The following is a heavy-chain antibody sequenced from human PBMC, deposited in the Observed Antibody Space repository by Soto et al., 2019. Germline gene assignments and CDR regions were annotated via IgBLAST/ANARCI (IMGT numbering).Heavy chain of an antibody. V-gene: IGHV1-69*13. Sequence: SVKVSCKASGGTFSSYAISWVRQAPGQGLEWMGGIIPIFGTANYAQKFQGRVTITANESTSTAYMELSSLRSEDTAVYYCARGRPMAPRDYYYYYGMDVWGQGTTVTVSS. J-gene: IGHJ6*01. CDR2: IIPIFGTA. D-gene: IGHD3-10*01. CDR3: ARGRPMAPRDYYYYYGMDV. CDR1: GGTFSSYA.